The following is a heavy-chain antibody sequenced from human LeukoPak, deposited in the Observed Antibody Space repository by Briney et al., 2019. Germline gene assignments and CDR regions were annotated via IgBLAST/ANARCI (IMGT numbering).Heavy chain of an antibody. CDR1: GGSISSGSYY. D-gene: IGHD3-16*02. V-gene: IGHV4-61*02. J-gene: IGHJ4*02. CDR2: IYTSGST. CDR3: ARQSGDYDYVWGSYRYTDYFDY. Sequence: SQTLSLTCTVSGGSISSGSYYWRWIRQPAGKGLEWIGRIYTSGSTNYNPSLKSRVTISVETPKNQFSLKLSSVTAADTAVYYCARQSGDYDYVWGSYRYTDYFDYWGQGTLVTVSS.